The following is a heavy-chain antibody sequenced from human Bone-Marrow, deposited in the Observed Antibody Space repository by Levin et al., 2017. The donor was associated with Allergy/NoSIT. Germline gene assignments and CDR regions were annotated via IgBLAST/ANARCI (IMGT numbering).Heavy chain of an antibody. CDR2: IHYNGRT. CDR3: ARYGGRSFSAWFDP. D-gene: IGHD2-15*01. J-gene: IGHJ5*02. Sequence: SQTLSLPCSVSGGSLRGSSYYWGWIRQPPGKGLEWIAKIHYNGRTSYNPSLKSRVTVFVDTSKNQFSLRLSSVTAADTALYYCARYGGRSFSAWFDPWGQGTLVTVSS. V-gene: IGHV4-39*01. CDR1: GGSLRGSSYY.